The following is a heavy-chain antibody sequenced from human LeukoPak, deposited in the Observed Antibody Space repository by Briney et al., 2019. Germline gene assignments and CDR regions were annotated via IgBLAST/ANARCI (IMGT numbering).Heavy chain of an antibody. CDR3: ASLPGTSSSSWYDSGDY. J-gene: IGHJ4*02. V-gene: IGHV4-59*12. CDR2: AYYSGST. D-gene: IGHD6-13*01. Sequence: SETLSLTCTVSGGSICTSYWSWIRQPPGKGLEWIGYAYYSGSTNYNPSLKSRVTISVDTSKSQFSLKLSSVTAADTAVYYCASLPGTSSSSWYDSGDYWGQGTLVTVSS. CDR1: GGSICTSY.